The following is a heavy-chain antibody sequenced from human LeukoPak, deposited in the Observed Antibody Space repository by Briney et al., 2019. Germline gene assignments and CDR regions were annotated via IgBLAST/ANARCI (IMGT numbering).Heavy chain of an antibody. Sequence: PSETLSLTCTVSGGSISSYHWSWIPQPPGKGLEWIGYIYYSGSTNYNPSLKRRLTISVDTSKNQFCLKLSSVTAADTAVYYCARGYQPDAFDIWGQGTMVTVSS. CDR1: GGSISSYH. CDR2: IYYSGST. CDR3: ARGYQPDAFDI. V-gene: IGHV4-59*01. J-gene: IGHJ3*02. D-gene: IGHD1-14*01.